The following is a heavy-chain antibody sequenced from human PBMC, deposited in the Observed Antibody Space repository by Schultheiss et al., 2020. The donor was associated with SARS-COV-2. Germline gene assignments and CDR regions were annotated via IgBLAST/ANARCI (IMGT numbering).Heavy chain of an antibody. CDR1: GYSFTNYW. V-gene: IGHV5-10-1*01. J-gene: IGHJ4*02. D-gene: IGHD4-17*01. CDR2: IDPSDSYT. Sequence: GESLKISCTDSGYSFTNYWISWVRQMPGKGLEWMGRIDPSDSYTDYSPSFQGHVTISADKSISTAYLQWNSLKASDTAMYYCARPNSRRYCDYGVDYWGQGTLVTVSS. CDR3: ARPNSRRYCDYGVDY.